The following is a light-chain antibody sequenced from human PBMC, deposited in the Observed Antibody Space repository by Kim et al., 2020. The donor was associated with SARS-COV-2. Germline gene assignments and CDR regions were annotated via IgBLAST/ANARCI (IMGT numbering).Light chain of an antibody. CDR1: SSDVGGYSY. J-gene: IGLJ3*02. CDR3: SSYTTSSTWV. CDR2: DVS. Sequence: QSALTQPASVSGSPGQSITISCTGTSSDVGGYSYVSWYQQYSGKAPKLMIYDVSKRPSGVSNRFSGSKSGNTASLTISGLQAEDEADYYCSSYTTSSTWVFGGGTQLTVL. V-gene: IGLV2-14*01.